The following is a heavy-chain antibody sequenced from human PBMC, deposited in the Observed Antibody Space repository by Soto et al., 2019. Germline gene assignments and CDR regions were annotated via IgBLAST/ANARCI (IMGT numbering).Heavy chain of an antibody. CDR3: TRLDTAMAHFDY. D-gene: IGHD5-18*01. V-gene: IGHV4-39*01. CDR1: GGSISSSSYY. CDR2: IYYSGST. Sequence: PSETLSLTCTVSGGSISSSSYYWGWNRQPPGKGLEWIGSIYYSGSTYYNPSLKRRVTISVDTSKNQFSLKLSSVTAADTAVYYCTRLDTAMAHFDYWGQGTLVTVSS. J-gene: IGHJ4*02.